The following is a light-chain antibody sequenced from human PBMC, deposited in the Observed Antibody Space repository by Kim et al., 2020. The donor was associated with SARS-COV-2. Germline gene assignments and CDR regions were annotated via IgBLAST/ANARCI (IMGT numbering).Light chain of an antibody. V-gene: IGKV3-11*01. CDR3: QQRSNWPPLT. J-gene: IGKJ4*01. CDR2: DAS. CDR1: QSVSSY. Sequence: LSPGVRATLSCRASQSVSSYLAWYQQKPGQAPRLLIYDASNRATGIPARFSGSGSGTDFTLTISSLEPEDFAVYYCQQRSNWPPLTFGGGTKVEI.